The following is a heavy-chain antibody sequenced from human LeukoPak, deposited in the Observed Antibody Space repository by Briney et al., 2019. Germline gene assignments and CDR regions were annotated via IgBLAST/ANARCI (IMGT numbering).Heavy chain of an antibody. D-gene: IGHD3-10*01. V-gene: IGHV1-46*01. CDR2: INPSGGST. CDR3: ARDEGPRYYYGSGSYYNRGWFDP. J-gene: IGHJ5*02. CDR1: GYTFTSYY. Sequence: ASVKVSCKASGYTFTSYYMHWVRRAPGQGLEWMGIINPSGGSTSYAQKFQGRVTMTRDTSTSTVYMELSSLRSEDTAVYYCARDEGPRYYYGSGSYYNRGWFDPWGQGTLVTVSS.